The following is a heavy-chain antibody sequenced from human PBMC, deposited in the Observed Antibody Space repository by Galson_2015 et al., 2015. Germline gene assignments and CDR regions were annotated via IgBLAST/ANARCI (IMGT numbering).Heavy chain of an antibody. V-gene: IGHV3-30*03. CDR1: GFTFGSSG. CDR2: MSYDGSNE. D-gene: IGHD3-16*01. Sequence: SLRLSCAASGFTFGSSGMRWVRQAPGKGLEGAAVMSYDGSNEYYADSVKGRFPISRDNPKNTLYLQMNRLRPEDTAGYYCARNGGGAWNQWYFDLWGRGTLVTASS. CDR3: ARNGGGAWNQWYFDL. J-gene: IGHJ2*01.